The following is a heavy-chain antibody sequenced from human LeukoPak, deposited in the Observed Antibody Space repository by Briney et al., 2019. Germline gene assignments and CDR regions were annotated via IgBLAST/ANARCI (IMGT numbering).Heavy chain of an antibody. Sequence: GGPLTLSCAASGFTFSNAWMSWVRQAPGKGLAWVGRIKSKTDGGTTDYAAPVKGRFTISRDDSKNTLYLQMNSLKTADTAVYYCTPFMKAVWDYYYYMDVWGKGTTVTVSS. CDR3: TPFMKAVWDYYYYMDV. J-gene: IGHJ6*03. V-gene: IGHV3-15*01. D-gene: IGHD3-16*01. CDR1: GFTFSNAW. CDR2: IKSKTDGGTT.